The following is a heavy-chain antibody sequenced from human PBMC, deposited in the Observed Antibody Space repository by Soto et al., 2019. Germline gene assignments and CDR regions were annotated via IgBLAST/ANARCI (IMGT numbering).Heavy chain of an antibody. J-gene: IGHJ3*02. CDR3: ARDRTLDAFDI. CDR2: IYYSGST. Sequence: SETLSLTCTVSGGSISSYYWSWIRQPPGKGLEWIGYIYYSGSTNYNPSLKSRVTISVDTSKNQFSLKLSSVTAADTAVFYCARDRTLDAFDIWGQGTMVTVSS. V-gene: IGHV4-59*01. CDR1: GGSISSYY.